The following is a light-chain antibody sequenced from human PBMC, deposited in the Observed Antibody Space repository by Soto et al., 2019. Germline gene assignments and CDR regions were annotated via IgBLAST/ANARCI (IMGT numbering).Light chain of an antibody. CDR2: GNS. Sequence: QSVLTQPPSVSGAPGQRVTISCTGSSSNIGTPYDVHWYQQLPGTAPKLLIYGNSNRPSGVPDRFSGSKSGTSASLAITGLQDEDEADYYCQSYDSSLSGYVIFGGGTKVTVL. CDR3: QSYDSSLSGYVI. CDR1: SSNIGTPYD. J-gene: IGLJ2*01. V-gene: IGLV1-40*01.